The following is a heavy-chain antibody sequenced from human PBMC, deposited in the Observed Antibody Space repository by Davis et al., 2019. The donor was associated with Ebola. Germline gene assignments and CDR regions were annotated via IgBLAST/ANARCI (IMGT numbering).Heavy chain of an antibody. Sequence: ASVKVSCKASGSRFTSYYMHWVRQAPGPGLEWMGIINPITGGTSYAQNFQVRVNMTRDTSTSTVYMELSSLRSEDTAVYYCAREGGRYYDSSGYVFDIWGQGTMVKVSS. V-gene: IGHV1-46*01. CDR3: AREGGRYYDSSGYVFDI. CDR1: GSRFTSYY. J-gene: IGHJ3*02. CDR2: INPITGGT. D-gene: IGHD3-22*01.